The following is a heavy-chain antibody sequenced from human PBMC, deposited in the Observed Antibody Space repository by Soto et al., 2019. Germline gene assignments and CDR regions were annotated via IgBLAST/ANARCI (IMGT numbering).Heavy chain of an antibody. CDR2: VWHDGSNA. D-gene: IGHD2-15*01. J-gene: IGHJ4*02. CDR3: AGESLGYCSGGSCSLGY. Sequence: QVQLVESGGGVVQPGRSLRLSCAASGFTFSSFAMHWVRQAPGKGLEWVAVVWHDGSNAHYAVSVKGRFTISRDNSKKTLYLQMNSLTAEDTAVYHCAGESLGYCSGGSCSLGYWGQGTLVTVSS. V-gene: IGHV3-33*01. CDR1: GFTFSSFA.